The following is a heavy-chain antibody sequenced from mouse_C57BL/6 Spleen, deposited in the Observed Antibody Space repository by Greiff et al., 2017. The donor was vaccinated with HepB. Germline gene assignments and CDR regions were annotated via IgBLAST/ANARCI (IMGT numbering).Heavy chain of an antibody. J-gene: IGHJ1*03. V-gene: IGHV5-16*01. CDR2: INYDGSST. Sequence: EVMLVESEGGLVQPGSSMKLSCTASGFTFSDYYMAWVRQVPEKGLEWVANINYDGSSTYYLDSLKSRFIISRDNAKNILYLQMSSLKSEDTATYYCARIYYYGSSYEYFDVWGTGTTVTVSS. D-gene: IGHD1-1*01. CDR3: ARIYYYGSSYEYFDV. CDR1: GFTFSDYY.